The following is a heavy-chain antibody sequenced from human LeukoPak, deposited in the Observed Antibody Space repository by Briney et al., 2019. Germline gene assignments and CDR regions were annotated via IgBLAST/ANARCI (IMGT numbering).Heavy chain of an antibody. V-gene: IGHV1-69*04. CDR3: ATGPPYYYDSSGSPDLGY. Sequence: SVKVSCKASGGTFSSSAIRWVRQAPGQGLEWMGRIIPILGITNYAQKFQSRVTITADKSTNTAYMEQRSLRTEDTAVYYCATGPPYYYDSSGSPDLGYWGQGTMVTVSS. CDR1: GGTFSSSA. CDR2: IIPILGIT. D-gene: IGHD3-22*01. J-gene: IGHJ4*02.